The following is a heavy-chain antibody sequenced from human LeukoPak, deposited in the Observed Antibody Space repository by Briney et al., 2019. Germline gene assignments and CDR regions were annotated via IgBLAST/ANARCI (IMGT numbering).Heavy chain of an antibody. J-gene: IGHJ4*02. D-gene: IGHD3-22*01. CDR3: ARGGMYYYDSSGSNFDY. V-gene: IGHV1-18*01. Sequence: ASVKVSCKASGGTFSSYAISWVRQAPGQGLEWMGWISAYNGNTNYAQKLQGRVTMTTDTSTSTAYMELRSLRSDDTAVYYCARGGMYYYDSSGSNFDYWGQGTLVTVSS. CDR2: ISAYNGNT. CDR1: GGTFSSYA.